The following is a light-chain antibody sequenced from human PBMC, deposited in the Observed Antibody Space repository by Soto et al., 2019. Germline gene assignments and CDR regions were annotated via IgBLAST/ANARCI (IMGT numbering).Light chain of an antibody. CDR3: HSRA. J-gene: IGKJ5*01. CDR2: KAS. V-gene: IGKV1-5*03. CDR1: QSISVW. Sequence: DIQMTQSPSTLSASVGDRVTITCRASQSISVWLAWYQQKAGKAPNLLIYKASRLESGVPSRFSGSGSETEFTLTISRLQPDDFATYFCHSRAFGQGTRLEIK.